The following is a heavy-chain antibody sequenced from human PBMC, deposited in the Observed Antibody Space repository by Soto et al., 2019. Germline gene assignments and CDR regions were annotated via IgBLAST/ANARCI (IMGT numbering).Heavy chain of an antibody. CDR2: ISAYNGNT. D-gene: IGHD5-12*01. CDR3: ARVGSGYDGGALDAFDI. Sequence: ASVKVSCKASGYTFTSYGISWVRQAPGQGLEWMGWISAYNGNTNYAQKLQGRVNMTTDTSTSTAYMELRSLRSDDTAVYYCARVGSGYDGGALDAFDIWGQGTMVTVSS. CDR1: GYTFTSYG. J-gene: IGHJ3*02. V-gene: IGHV1-18*01.